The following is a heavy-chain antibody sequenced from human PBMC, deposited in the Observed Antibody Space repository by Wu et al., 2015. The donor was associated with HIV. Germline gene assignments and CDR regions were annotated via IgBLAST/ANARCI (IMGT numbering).Heavy chain of an antibody. J-gene: IGHJ4*02. Sequence: QVQLVQSGAEVKKSGASVRVSCKASGYIFPAYFIHWVRQAPGQGLEWVGWINPNSGDTNHAQKFQGRVTMTRDTSISTAYMELSRLRSDDTAVYYCARVNCGGDCGYTLNYWGQGTLVTVSS. D-gene: IGHD2-21*02. CDR2: INPNSGDT. V-gene: IGHV1-2*02. CDR3: ARVNCGGDCGYTLNY. CDR1: GYIFPAYF.